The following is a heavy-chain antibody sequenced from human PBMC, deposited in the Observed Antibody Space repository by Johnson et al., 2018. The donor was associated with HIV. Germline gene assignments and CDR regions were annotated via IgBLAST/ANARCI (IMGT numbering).Heavy chain of an antibody. J-gene: IGHJ3*02. CDR2: ISYDGSNK. D-gene: IGHD3-9*01. CDR3: ARDDILTGYYDAFDI. Sequence: VQLVESGGGVVQPGRSLRLSCAVSGFTFSSYAMHWVRQAPGEGLEWVAVISYDGSNKYYADSVKGRFTISRDNSKNTLYLQMNSLRAEDTAVCYCARDDILTGYYDAFDIWGQGTMVTVSS. CDR1: GFTFSSYA. V-gene: IGHV3-30*14.